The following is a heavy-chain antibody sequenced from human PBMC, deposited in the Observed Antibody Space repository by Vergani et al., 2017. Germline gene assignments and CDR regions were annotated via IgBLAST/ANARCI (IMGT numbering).Heavy chain of an antibody. D-gene: IGHD1-26*01. V-gene: IGHV4-30-4*08. CDR2: IYYSGST. CDR3: ARGVGAWDNWFDP. Sequence: QVQLQQWGAGLLKPSQTLSLTCTVSGGSISSGDYYWSWIRQPPGKGLEWIGYIYYSGSTYYNPSLKSRVTISVDTSKNQFSLKLSCVTAADTAVYYCARGVGAWDNWFDPWGQGTLVTVSS. J-gene: IGHJ5*02. CDR1: GGSISSGDYY.